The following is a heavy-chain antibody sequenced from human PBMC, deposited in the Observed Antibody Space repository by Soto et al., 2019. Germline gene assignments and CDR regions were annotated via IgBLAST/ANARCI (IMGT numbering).Heavy chain of an antibody. CDR1: GGTFSSYA. V-gene: IGHV1-69*13. D-gene: IGHD3-10*01. Sequence: SVKVSCKASGGTFSSYAISWVRQAPGQGLEWMGGIIPIFGTANYAQKFQGRVTITADESTSTAYMELSSLRSEDTAVYYCASDYYGSGSYSYWGQGTLVTVSS. CDR3: ASDYYGSGSYSY. J-gene: IGHJ4*02. CDR2: IIPIFGTA.